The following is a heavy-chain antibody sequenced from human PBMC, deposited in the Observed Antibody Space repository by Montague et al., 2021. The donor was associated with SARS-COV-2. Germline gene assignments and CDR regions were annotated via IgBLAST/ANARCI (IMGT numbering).Heavy chain of an antibody. Sequence: SETLSLTCTVSGGSISNYYWSWIRQPAGKGLEWIGCIYYSGSTNYNPSLKSRISMSVDTSKNQFSLKLSSVTAADTAIYYCARDYSHCCGGSRVFDYWGQGTLVTVSS. V-gene: IGHV4-4*07. CDR3: ARDYSHCCGGSRVFDY. J-gene: IGHJ4*02. CDR2: IYYSGST. D-gene: IGHD2-15*01. CDR1: GGSISNYY.